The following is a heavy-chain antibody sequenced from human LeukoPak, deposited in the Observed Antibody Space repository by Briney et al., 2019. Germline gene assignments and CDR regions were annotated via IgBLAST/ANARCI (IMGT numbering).Heavy chain of an antibody. V-gene: IGHV3-30-3*01. J-gene: IGHJ4*02. D-gene: IGHD3-22*01. CDR1: GFTFNNYA. CDR2: ISYDGSDK. CDR3: VRGRYYYDVSGYPDY. Sequence: PGGSLRLSCAASGFTFNNYAIHWVRQAPSKGLEWVALISYDGSDKYYADSVKGRFTISRDNSKNTLYLQMNSLRPEDTALYYCVRGRYYYDVSGYPDYWGQGTLVTVSS.